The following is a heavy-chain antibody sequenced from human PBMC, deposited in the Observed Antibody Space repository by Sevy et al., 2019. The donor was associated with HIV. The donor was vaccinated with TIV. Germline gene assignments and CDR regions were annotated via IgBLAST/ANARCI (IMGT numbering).Heavy chain of an antibody. Sequence: GGSLRLSCAASGATFSGSAIHWVRQPSGKGLEWVGRIISRAKNYVTEYGAPVKGRFSISRDDSKNTTYLQMNSLKTEDTAIYFCTSGGFSQKTGLYADYWGPGTLVTVSS. V-gene: IGHV3-73*01. CDR1: GATFSGSA. D-gene: IGHD2-2*01. J-gene: IGHJ4*02. CDR2: IISRAKNYVT. CDR3: TSGGFSQKTGLYADY.